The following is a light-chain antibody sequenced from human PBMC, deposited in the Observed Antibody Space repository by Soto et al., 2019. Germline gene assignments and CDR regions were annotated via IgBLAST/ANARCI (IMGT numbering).Light chain of an antibody. CDR3: CSYAGTSTYV. V-gene: IGLV2-14*03. Sequence: QSVLTQPASVSGSPGQSITISCTGTSSDVGGYNYVSWYQQHPGKAPKFMIYDVSNRPSGVSNRFSGSKSGNTASLTISGLQAEDEADYYCCSYAGTSTYVFGTGTRSPS. J-gene: IGLJ1*01. CDR2: DVS. CDR1: SSDVGGYNY.